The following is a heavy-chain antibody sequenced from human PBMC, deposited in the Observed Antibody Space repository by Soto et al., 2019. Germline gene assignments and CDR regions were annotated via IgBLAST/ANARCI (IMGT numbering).Heavy chain of an antibody. CDR1: GVSISSYY. D-gene: IGHD5-12*01. CDR2: IYYSGST. CDR3: ARLGGYSGYEAGLVYYYYGMDV. Sequence: SETLSLTCTVSGVSISSYYWSWIRQPPGKGLEWIGYIYYSGSTNYNPSLKSRVTISVDTSKNQFSLKLSSVTAADTAVYYCARLGGYSGYEAGLVYYYYGMDVWGQGTTVTVSS. J-gene: IGHJ6*02. V-gene: IGHV4-59*08.